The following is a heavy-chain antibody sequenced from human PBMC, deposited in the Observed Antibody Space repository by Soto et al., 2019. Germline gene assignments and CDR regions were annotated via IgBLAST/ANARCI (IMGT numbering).Heavy chain of an antibody. CDR2: INHSGST. CDR1: GGSISSSSYY. J-gene: IGHJ3*02. D-gene: IGHD4-17*01. CDR3: ATTVAPSRTTGAFDI. V-gene: IGHV4-39*07. Sequence: SETLSLTCTVSGGSISSSSYYWGWIRQPPGKGLEWIGSINHSGSTNYNPSLKSRVTISVDTSKNQFSLKLSSVTAADTAVYYCATTVAPSRTTGAFDIWGQGTMVTVSS.